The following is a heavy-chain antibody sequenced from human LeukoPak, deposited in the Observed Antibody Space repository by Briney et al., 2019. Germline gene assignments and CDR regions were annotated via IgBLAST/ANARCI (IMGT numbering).Heavy chain of an antibody. CDR3: ARSGYSYGGQIDY. J-gene: IGHJ4*02. Sequence: GASVKVSCKASGGTFSSYAISWVRQAPGQGLEWMGRIIPIFGTANYAQKFQGRVTITTDESTSTAYMELSSLRSADTAVYYCARSGYSYGGQIDYWGQGTLVTVSS. CDR2: IIPIFGTA. D-gene: IGHD5-18*01. V-gene: IGHV1-69*05. CDR1: GGTFSSYA.